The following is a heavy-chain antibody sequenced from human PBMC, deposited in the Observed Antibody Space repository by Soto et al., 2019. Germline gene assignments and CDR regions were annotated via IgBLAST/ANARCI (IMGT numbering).Heavy chain of an antibody. V-gene: IGHV3-11*05. D-gene: IGHD5-18*01. CDR1: GFTFSDYY. J-gene: IGHJ4*02. CDR2: ISSSSGYT. CDR3: ARDRYGYNYGSSHHPDY. Sequence: PGGSLRLSCAASGFTFSDYYMSWIRQAPGEGLELVSFISSSSGYTTYADSVMGRFTISRDNAENSLYLQMNSLRAEDTAVYYCARDRYGYNYGSSHHPDYWGQGNLVTVSS.